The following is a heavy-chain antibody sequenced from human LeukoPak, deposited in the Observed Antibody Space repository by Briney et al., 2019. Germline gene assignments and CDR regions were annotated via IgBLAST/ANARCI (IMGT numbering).Heavy chain of an antibody. CDR2: INHSGST. D-gene: IGHD3-3*01. Sequence: SETLSLTCAVYGGSFSGYYWSWIRQPPGEGLEWIGEINHSGSTNYNPSLKSRVTISVDTSKNQFSLKLSSVTAADTAVYYCARGIREEWLLRRYYYYYMDVWGKGTTVTVSS. J-gene: IGHJ6*03. V-gene: IGHV4-34*01. CDR3: ARGIREEWLLRRYYYYYMDV. CDR1: GGSFSGYY.